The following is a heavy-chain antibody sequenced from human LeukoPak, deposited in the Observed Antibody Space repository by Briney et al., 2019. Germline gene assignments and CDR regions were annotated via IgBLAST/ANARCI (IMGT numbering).Heavy chain of an antibody. V-gene: IGHV1-69*01. CDR2: IIPIFGTA. CDR3: ARGLRYFDWYNTGEIGDAFDI. J-gene: IGHJ3*02. CDR1: GGTFSSYA. D-gene: IGHD3-9*01. Sequence: SAKVSCKASGGTFSSYAISWVRQAPGQGLEWMGGIIPIFGTANSAQKFQGRVTITADESTSTAYMELSSLRSEDTAVYYCARGLRYFDWYNTGEIGDAFDIWGQGTMVTVSS.